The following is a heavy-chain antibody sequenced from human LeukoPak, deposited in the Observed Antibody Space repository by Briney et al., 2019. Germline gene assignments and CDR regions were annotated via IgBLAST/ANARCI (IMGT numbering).Heavy chain of an antibody. CDR1: GGSFSGYY. J-gene: IGHJ4*02. V-gene: IGHV4-34*01. Sequence: SETLSLTCAVYGGSFSGYYWSWIRQPPGKGLEWIGEINHSGSTNYNPSLKSRVTISVDTSKNQFSLKLSSVTAADTAVYYCARLGARGDIVVVPAAYPPFDYWGQGTLVTVSS. CDR2: INHSGST. CDR3: ARLGARGDIVVVPAAYPPFDY. D-gene: IGHD2-2*01.